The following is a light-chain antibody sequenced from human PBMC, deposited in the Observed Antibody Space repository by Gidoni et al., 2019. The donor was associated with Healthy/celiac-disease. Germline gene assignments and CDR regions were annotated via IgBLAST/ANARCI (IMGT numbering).Light chain of an antibody. J-gene: IGKJ2*01. CDR1: QGISNS. Sequence: DIQMTQSPSSLSASVGDRVTITCRASQGISNSLAWYQQKPGKDPKLLLYAASRLESGVPSRFRGSGSGTDYTLTISSLQPEDFATYYCQQYYSTPRTFXQGTKLEIK. V-gene: IGKV1-NL1*01. CDR3: QQYYSTPRT. CDR2: AAS.